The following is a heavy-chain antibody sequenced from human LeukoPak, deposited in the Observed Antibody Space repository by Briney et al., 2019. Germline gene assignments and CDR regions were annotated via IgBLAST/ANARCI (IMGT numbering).Heavy chain of an antibody. CDR1: GFTFSSYG. J-gene: IGHJ3*02. V-gene: IGHV3-33*01. CDR3: ARGGAYYGSGSYFAFDI. CDR2: IWYDGSNK. D-gene: IGHD3-10*01. Sequence: GRSLRLSCAASGFTFSSYGMHWVRQAPGKGLEWVAVIWYDGSNKYYADSVKGRFTISRDNSKNTLYLQMSSLRAEDTAVYYCARGGAYYGSGSYFAFDIWGQGTMVTVSS.